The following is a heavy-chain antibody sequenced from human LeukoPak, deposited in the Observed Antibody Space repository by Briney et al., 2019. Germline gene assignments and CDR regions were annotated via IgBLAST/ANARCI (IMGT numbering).Heavy chain of an antibody. CDR1: GYTFSNSG. Sequence: ASVKVSCRTSGYTFSNSGLHWVRQAPGQGLEWMGWINAGNGNREYSQKFQDRLTITRDTSASTVYMELDSLKSEDTAMYFCARGRGLIGTSRFDPWGQGTLVIVSS. J-gene: IGHJ5*02. V-gene: IGHV1-3*01. D-gene: IGHD3-10*01. CDR3: ARGRGLIGTSRFDP. CDR2: INAGNGNR.